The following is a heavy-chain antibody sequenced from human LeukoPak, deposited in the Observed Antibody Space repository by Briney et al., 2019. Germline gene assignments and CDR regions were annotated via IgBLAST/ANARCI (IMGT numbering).Heavy chain of an antibody. J-gene: IGHJ6*03. V-gene: IGHV1-69*13. CDR3: ARSITGTGYYYYYMDV. D-gene: IGHD1-20*01. CDR1: GGTFISYA. CDR2: IIPIFGTA. Sequence: SVKVSCKASGGTFISYAISWVRQAPGQGLEWMGGIIPIFGTANYAQKFQGRVTITADESTSTAYMELSSLRSEDTAVYYCARSITGTGYYYYYMDVWGKGTTVTISS.